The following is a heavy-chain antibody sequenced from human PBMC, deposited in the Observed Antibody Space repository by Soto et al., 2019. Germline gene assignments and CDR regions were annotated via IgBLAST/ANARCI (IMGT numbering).Heavy chain of an antibody. V-gene: IGHV3-23*01. Sequence: GGSVRLSCAASGFTFNSYAMKWVRQAPGKGLEWVATISGTGGSTYYADSVKGRFTISRDNSKNTLYLQMNSLRVEDTAVYYSANDRLGGNFAYWGQGTHVPVSS. CDR3: ANDRLGGNFAY. CDR2: ISGTGGST. CDR1: GFTFNSYA. J-gene: IGHJ4*02.